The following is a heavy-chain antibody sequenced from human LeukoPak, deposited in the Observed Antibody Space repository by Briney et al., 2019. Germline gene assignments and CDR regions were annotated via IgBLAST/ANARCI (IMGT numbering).Heavy chain of an antibody. V-gene: IGHV4-34*01. CDR3: VRSITMFQV. CDR1: GGSFSGYY. Sequence: SETLSLTCAVYGGSFSGYYWSWIRQPPGKGLEWIGEINHSGSTNYNPSLKSRVTISVDTSKNQFSLKLSSVTAADTALYYCVRSITMFQVWGQGTLVSVSS. CDR2: INHSGST. J-gene: IGHJ1*01. D-gene: IGHD3-10*02.